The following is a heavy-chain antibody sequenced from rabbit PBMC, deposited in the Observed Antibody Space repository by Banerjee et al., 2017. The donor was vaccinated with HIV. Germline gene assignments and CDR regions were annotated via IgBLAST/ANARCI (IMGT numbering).Heavy chain of an antibody. D-gene: IGHD6-1*01. J-gene: IGHJ4*01. CDR2: IYTSSGST. V-gene: IGHV1S43*01. Sequence: APGKGLELIACIYTSSGSTYYASWVNGRFTISRSTSLNTVDLKMTSLTAADTATYFCARDGYAGHGYPNLWGPGTLVTVS. CDR3: ARDGYAGHGYPNL.